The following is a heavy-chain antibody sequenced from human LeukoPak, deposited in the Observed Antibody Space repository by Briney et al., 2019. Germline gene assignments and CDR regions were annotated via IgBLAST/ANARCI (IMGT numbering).Heavy chain of an antibody. J-gene: IGHJ4*02. CDR1: GFTFSIYA. CDR2: ICGSGGRT. CDR3: AKHPLTYYYDSSGYYRYYFDY. Sequence: TGGSLSLSCAASGFTFSIYAMSWVGPAPGEGVEWFSDICGSGGRTYYAASVKGRFTISRDKSKNTLYLQMNRLRAEDTAVYYCAKHPLTYYYDSSGYYRYYFDYWGRGTLVTVSS. V-gene: IGHV3-23*01. D-gene: IGHD3-22*01.